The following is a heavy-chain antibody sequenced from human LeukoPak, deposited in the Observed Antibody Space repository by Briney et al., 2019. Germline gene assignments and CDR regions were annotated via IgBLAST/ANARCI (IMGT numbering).Heavy chain of an antibody. D-gene: IGHD2-2*01. V-gene: IGHV4-59*01. CDR2: IYYSGST. Sequence: PSETLSLTCTVSGGSISSYYWSWIRQPPGKGLEWIGYIYYSGSTNYNPSLKSRVNISVDTSKNQFSLKLSSVTAADTAVYYCARFSIVVVPAAMPGAFDIWGQGTMVTVSS. J-gene: IGHJ3*02. CDR1: GGSISSYY. CDR3: ARFSIVVVPAAMPGAFDI.